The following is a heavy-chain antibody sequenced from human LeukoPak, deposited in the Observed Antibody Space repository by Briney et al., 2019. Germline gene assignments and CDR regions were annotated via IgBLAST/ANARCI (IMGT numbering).Heavy chain of an antibody. Sequence: GGSLRLSCAASGFTFSSYSMNWVRQAPGKGLEWVSSISSSSSYIYYADSVKGRFTISRDNSKNTLYLQMNSLRAEDTAVYYCAKDLPPYSSSSQTDYWGQGTLVTVSS. D-gene: IGHD6-6*01. CDR3: AKDLPPYSSSSQTDY. V-gene: IGHV3-21*04. J-gene: IGHJ4*02. CDR2: ISSSSSYI. CDR1: GFTFSSYS.